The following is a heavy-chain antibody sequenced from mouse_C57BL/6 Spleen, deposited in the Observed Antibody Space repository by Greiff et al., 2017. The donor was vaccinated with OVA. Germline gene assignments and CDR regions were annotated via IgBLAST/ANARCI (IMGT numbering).Heavy chain of an antibody. CDR3: AREGATTVVGAY. Sequence: QVQLQQPGAELVRPGSSVKLSCKASGYTFTSYWMHWVKQRPIQGLEWIGNIDPSDSETHYNQKFKDKATLTVDKTSSTAYMQLSSLTSEDSAVYYCAREGATTVVGAYWGQGTLVTVSA. D-gene: IGHD1-1*01. V-gene: IGHV1-52*01. J-gene: IGHJ3*01. CDR2: IDPSDSET. CDR1: GYTFTSYW.